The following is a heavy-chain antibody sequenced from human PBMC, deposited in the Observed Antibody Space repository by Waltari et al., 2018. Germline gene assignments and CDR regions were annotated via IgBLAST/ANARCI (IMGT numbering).Heavy chain of an antibody. CDR1: GGSISSSSYY. Sequence: QLQLQESGPGLVKPSETLSLTCTVSGGSISSSSYYWGWIRQPPGKGLEWIGSIYYSGSTYYNPSLKSRVTISVDTSKNQFSLKLSSVTAADTAVYYCARHLWRVITGTTGWFDPWGQGTLVTVSS. D-gene: IGHD1-7*01. J-gene: IGHJ5*02. CDR3: ARHLWRVITGTTGWFDP. V-gene: IGHV4-39*01. CDR2: IYYSGST.